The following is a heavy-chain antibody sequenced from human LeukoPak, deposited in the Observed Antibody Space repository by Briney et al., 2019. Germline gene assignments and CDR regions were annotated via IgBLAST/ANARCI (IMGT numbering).Heavy chain of an antibody. CDR2: ISSSSSYI. J-gene: IGHJ4*02. CDR3: AREYYGSGSGFDY. Sequence: PGGSLRLSCAASGFTFSGYSMNWVRQAPGKGLEWVSSISSSSSYIYYADSVKGRFTISRDNAKNSLYLQMNSLRAEDTAVYYCAREYYGSGSGFDYWGQGTLVTVSS. V-gene: IGHV3-21*01. CDR1: GFTFSGYS. D-gene: IGHD3-10*01.